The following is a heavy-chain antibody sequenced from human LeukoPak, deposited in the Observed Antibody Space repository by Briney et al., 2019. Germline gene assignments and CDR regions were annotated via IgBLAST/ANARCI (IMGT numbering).Heavy chain of an antibody. CDR3: ARGAYDILTGPGTIDS. CDR2: IYSSGNT. D-gene: IGHD3-9*01. V-gene: IGHV4-61*01. Sequence: SETLSLTCTVPSGSDSSGTYYWSWIRQPPGKGLEWNAYIYSSGNTNYNPSLKSRVTISVATPKNQFSLKLSSVTAADTAVYYCARGAYDILTGPGTIDSLGQGTLVTVSS. CDR1: SGSDSSGTYY. J-gene: IGHJ4*02.